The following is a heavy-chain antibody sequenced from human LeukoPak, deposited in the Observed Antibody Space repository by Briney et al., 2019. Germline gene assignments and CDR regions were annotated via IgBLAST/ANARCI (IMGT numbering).Heavy chain of an antibody. J-gene: IGHJ4*02. CDR3: ARGAPPTYSDSRGYLDY. V-gene: IGHV1-18*01. CDR1: GYTFASYA. D-gene: IGHD3-22*01. CDR2: ISADNGNT. Sequence: GDSVKVSCKASGYTFASYAISWVRQAPGQGLEWMGWISADNGNTDYAQRFQGRVTMTTDTSTSTAYMELRSLRSDDTAVYYCARGAPPTYSDSRGYLDYWGQGTQVTVSS.